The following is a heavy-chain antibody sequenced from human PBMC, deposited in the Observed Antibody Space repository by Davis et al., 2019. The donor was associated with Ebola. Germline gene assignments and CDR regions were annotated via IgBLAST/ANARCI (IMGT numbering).Heavy chain of an antibody. CDR2: IWYDGSNK. J-gene: IGHJ4*02. Sequence: GGSLRLSCAASGFTFSSYGMHWVRQAPGKGLEWVAVIWYDGSNKYYADSVKGRFTISRDNAKNSLYLQMNSLRAEDTAVYYCARGDDDFWSGYFDYWGQGTLVTVSS. D-gene: IGHD3-3*01. CDR1: GFTFSSYG. V-gene: IGHV3-33*01. CDR3: ARGDDDFWSGYFDY.